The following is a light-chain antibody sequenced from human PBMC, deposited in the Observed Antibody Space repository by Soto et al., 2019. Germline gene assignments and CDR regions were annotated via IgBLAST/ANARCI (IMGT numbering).Light chain of an antibody. CDR2: GAS. Sequence: EIVLTQSPGTLSLSPGERADLCCRASQSVSSNLAWYQQKPGEAPRLLIYGASTRATGIPARLSGSGSGTEFTLPIRSLQSEDFAVYYCQQYNNWPTFGQGTKVDIK. V-gene: IGKV3-15*01. J-gene: IGKJ1*01. CDR3: QQYNNWPT. CDR1: QSVSSN.